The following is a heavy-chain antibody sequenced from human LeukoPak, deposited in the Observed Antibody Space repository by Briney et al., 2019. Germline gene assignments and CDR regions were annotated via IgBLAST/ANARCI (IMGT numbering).Heavy chain of an antibody. CDR3: ARYSNVLDY. CDR1: GGSISSGGYY. D-gene: IGHD4-11*01. Sequence: PSQTLSLTCTVSGGSISSGGYYWSWIRQHPGKGLEWIGYIYYSGSTSFNPSLKSRVTLSVDTSKNQFSLKLTSVTAADTAVHHCARYSNVLDYWGQGALVTVSS. CDR2: IYYSGST. V-gene: IGHV4-31*03. J-gene: IGHJ4*02.